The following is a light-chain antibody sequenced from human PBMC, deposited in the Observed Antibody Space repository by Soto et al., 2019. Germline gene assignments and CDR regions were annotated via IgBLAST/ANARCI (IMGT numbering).Light chain of an antibody. CDR1: QSVSIK. Sequence: EIVMTQSPATLSVSPGDRATLSCRASQSVSIKLAWYQQKPGQAPRLLIYDTSTRATGIPARFSGTGSGTEFTLNISSLQSEDFAVYYCQQYNNWPPITFGHGTRLEIK. V-gene: IGKV3-15*01. J-gene: IGKJ5*01. CDR2: DTS. CDR3: QQYNNWPPIT.